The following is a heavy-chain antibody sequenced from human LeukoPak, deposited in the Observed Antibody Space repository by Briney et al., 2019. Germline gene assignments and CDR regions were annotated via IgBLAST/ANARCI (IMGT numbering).Heavy chain of an antibody. CDR1: GYTLTELS. CDR3: ATDYRSRGYSVIMDY. J-gene: IGHJ4*02. V-gene: IGHV1-24*01. CDR2: FDPEDGET. Sequence: GASVKVSCKVSGYTLTELSMHWVRQAPGKGLEWMGGFDPEDGETIYAQKFQGRVTMTEDTSTDTAYMELSSLRSEDTAVYYCATDYRSRGYSVIMDYWGQRTLVTVSS. D-gene: IGHD3-22*01.